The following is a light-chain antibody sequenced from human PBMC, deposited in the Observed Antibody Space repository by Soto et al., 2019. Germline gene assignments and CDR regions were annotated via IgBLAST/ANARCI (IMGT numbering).Light chain of an antibody. CDR3: QQSFNLPRT. CDR1: QSIRSS. J-gene: IGKJ1*01. Sequence: DIEMTQSPSSLSASVGETITITCRASQSIRSSLNWFQHSPGQPPKLLLFAASNLHAGVPPRFSGSGSGTSFSLTIRSLQPEDFATYYCQQSFNLPRTFGPGTKVDI. V-gene: IGKV1-39*01. CDR2: AAS.